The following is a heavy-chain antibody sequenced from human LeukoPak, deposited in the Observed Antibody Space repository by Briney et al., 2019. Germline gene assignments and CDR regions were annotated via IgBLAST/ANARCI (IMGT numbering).Heavy chain of an antibody. CDR1: GFTLSSYW. CDR3: ARGAHVLDI. D-gene: IGHD1-26*01. J-gene: IGHJ3*02. Sequence: PGGSLRLSSAASGFTLSSYWMHWVRQAPGKGLVWVSRINSDESSTTYVDSVKGRSTISRDNAKNTLYLQMDSLRVEDTAVYFCARGAHVLDIWGQGTMVTVSS. V-gene: IGHV3-74*03. CDR2: INSDESST.